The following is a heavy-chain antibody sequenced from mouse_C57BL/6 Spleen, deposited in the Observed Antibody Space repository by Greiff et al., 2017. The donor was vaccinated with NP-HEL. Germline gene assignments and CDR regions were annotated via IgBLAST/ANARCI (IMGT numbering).Heavy chain of an antibody. J-gene: IGHJ1*03. CDR2: IDPETGGT. V-gene: IGHV1-15*01. CDR1: GYTFTDYE. D-gene: IGHD1-1*01. CDR3: TRTITTVPWYFDV. Sequence: VKLQESGAELVRPGASVTLSCKASGYTFTDYEMHWVKQTPVHGLEWIGAIDPETGGTAYNQKFKGKAILTADKSSSTAYMELRSLTSEDSAVYYCTRTITTVPWYFDVWGTGTTVTVSS.